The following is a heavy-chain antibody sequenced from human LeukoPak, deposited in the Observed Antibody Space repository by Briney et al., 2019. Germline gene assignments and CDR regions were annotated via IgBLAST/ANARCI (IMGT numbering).Heavy chain of an antibody. CDR1: GYTFTSYD. Sequence: GASVKVSCKASGYTFTSYDINWVRQATGQGLEWMGWMNPNSGNTGYAQKFQGRVTMTRNTSISTAYMQLSSLRSEDTAVYYCARDYVDIVATGYDYWGQGTLVTVSS. D-gene: IGHD5-12*01. J-gene: IGHJ4*02. CDR2: MNPNSGNT. CDR3: ARDYVDIVATGYDY. V-gene: IGHV1-8*02.